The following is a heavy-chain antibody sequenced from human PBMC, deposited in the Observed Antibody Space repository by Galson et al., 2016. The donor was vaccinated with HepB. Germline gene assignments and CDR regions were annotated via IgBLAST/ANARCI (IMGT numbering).Heavy chain of an antibody. CDR2: ISSSGSTK. J-gene: IGHJ3*02. CDR1: GITFSNYE. Sequence: SLRLSCAGSGITFSNYEVIWVRQAPGKGLEWITYISSSGSTKYYADSVKGRFTVSRDSVKHSLSLQMNSLRAEDTAVYYCASGLEGFDIWGQGTLVTVSS. CDR3: ASGLEGFDI. D-gene: IGHD3-10*01. V-gene: IGHV3-48*03.